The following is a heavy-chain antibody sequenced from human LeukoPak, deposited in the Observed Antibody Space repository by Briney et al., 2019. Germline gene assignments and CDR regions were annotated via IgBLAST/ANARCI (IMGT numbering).Heavy chain of an antibody. CDR3: ARSSWIQLPPSY. CDR2: IYYSGST. V-gene: IGHV4-59*01. CDR1: GGSISSYY. Sequence: SETLSLTCTVSGGSISSYYWSWIRQPPGKGPEWIGYIYYSGSTNYNPSLKSRVTISVDTSKNQFSLKLSSVTAADTAVYYCARSSWIQLPPSYWGQGALVTVSS. J-gene: IGHJ4*02. D-gene: IGHD5-18*01.